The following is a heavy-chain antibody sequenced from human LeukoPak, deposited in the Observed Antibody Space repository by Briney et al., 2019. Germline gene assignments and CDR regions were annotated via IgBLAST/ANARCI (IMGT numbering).Heavy chain of an antibody. Sequence: SETLSLTCTVSGGSISSYDWSWIRQPPGKGLEWIGYIYYSGSTNYNPSLKSRLTISVDTSKNQFSLKLSSVTAADTAVYYCARALDYGGKSWIPTQGFDYWGQGTLVTVSS. V-gene: IGHV4-59*01. D-gene: IGHD4-23*01. CDR1: GGSISSYD. CDR2: IYYSGST. J-gene: IGHJ4*02. CDR3: ARALDYGGKSWIPTQGFDY.